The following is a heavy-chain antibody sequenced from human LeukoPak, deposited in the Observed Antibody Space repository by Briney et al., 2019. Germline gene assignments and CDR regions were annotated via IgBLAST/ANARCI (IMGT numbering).Heavy chain of an antibody. Sequence: RSGGSLRLSCAASGFSLSNYWMSWVGQAPGKGLEWVANINQDGSDKYYVDSVMGRFTISKDNAKNSVYLQMNSLRPEDTAIYYCAWYGVTHGLDVWGQGTTVTVSS. CDR2: INQDGSDK. CDR1: GFSLSNYW. J-gene: IGHJ6*02. D-gene: IGHD3-10*01. V-gene: IGHV3-7*01. CDR3: AWYGVTHGLDV.